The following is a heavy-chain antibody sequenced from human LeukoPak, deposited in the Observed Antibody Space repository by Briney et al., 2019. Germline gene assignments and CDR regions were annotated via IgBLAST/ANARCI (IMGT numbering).Heavy chain of an antibody. CDR3: ARGVVRDAFDI. J-gene: IGHJ3*02. CDR1: GGSISSYY. CDR2: IYYSGSS. D-gene: IGHD2-21*01. V-gene: IGHV4-59*01. Sequence: SEALSLTCTVSGGSISSYYWSWIRQPPGRGLEGIGYIYYSGSSSYNPSLKSGVTISVDTSKNQFSLNLSTVTAADTAVYYCARGVVRDAFDIWGQGTMVTVSS.